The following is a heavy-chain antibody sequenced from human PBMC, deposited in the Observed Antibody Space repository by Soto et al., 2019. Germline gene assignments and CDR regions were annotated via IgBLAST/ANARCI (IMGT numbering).Heavy chain of an antibody. V-gene: IGHV3-74*01. Sequence: PLGGLRLSCAASGFIFSSHWMHWVRQAPGKGLVGVSHIGPDGSNIWEADSVQGRFTISRDNARNRLYLQMNSLRDEDTAIYYCVRDNNWSFDYWGQGILVTVSS. CDR3: VRDNNWSFDY. CDR2: IGPDGSNI. J-gene: IGHJ4*02. CDR1: GFIFSSHW. D-gene: IGHD1-1*01.